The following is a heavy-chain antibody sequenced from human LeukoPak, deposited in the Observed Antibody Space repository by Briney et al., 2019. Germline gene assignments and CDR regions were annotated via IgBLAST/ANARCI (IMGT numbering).Heavy chain of an antibody. CDR2: ISSSGSTI. V-gene: IGHV3-48*03. CDR1: GFTFSSYE. Sequence: GGSLRLSCAASGFTFSSYEMNWVRQAPGKGLEWVSYISSSGSTIYYADSVKGRFTISRDNAKNSLYLQMNSLRAEDTAVYYCARALCVGELEPGYWGQGTLVTVSS. D-gene: IGHD3-10*01. CDR3: ARALCVGELEPGY. J-gene: IGHJ4*02.